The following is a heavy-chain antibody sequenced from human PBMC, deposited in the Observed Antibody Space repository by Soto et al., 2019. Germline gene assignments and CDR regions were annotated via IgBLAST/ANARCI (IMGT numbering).Heavy chain of an antibody. J-gene: IGHJ6*03. CDR2: IYYSGNT. CDR3: ARLYRNYMDV. CDR1: GGSISTRSAY. Sequence: PSETLSLTCTVSGGSISTRSAYWGWIRQPPGKGLEWIGYIYYSGNTNYNPSLKSRVTISIDTSKTRFSLNLNSVTAADTAVYYCARLYRNYMDVWGKGITVTVSS. V-gene: IGHV4-61*05.